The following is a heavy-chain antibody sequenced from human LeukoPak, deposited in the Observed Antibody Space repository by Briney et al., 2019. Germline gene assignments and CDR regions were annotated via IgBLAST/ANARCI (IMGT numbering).Heavy chain of an antibody. CDR3: ARGLAVDDAFDI. CDR2: MNPNSGNT. CDR1: GYTFTSYD. Sequence: ASVKVSCKASGYTFTSYDINWVRQATGQGLEWMGWMNPNSGNTGYAQKFQGRVTMTRNTSISTAYMELSSLRSEDTAVYYCARGLAVDDAFDIWGQGTMVTASS. J-gene: IGHJ3*02. V-gene: IGHV1-8*01. D-gene: IGHD4-23*01.